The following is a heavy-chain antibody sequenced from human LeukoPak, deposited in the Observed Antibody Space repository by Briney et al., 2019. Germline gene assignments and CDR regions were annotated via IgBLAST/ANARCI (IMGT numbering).Heavy chain of an antibody. Sequence: SGTLSLTCTVSGGSISSYYWSWIRQPPGKGLEWIGYIYYSGSTNYNPSLKSRVTISVDTSKNQFSLKLSSVTAADTAVYYCARAYDRSPYYFDYWGQGTLVTVSS. J-gene: IGHJ4*02. D-gene: IGHD3-22*01. V-gene: IGHV4-59*01. CDR2: IYYSGST. CDR1: GGSISSYY. CDR3: ARAYDRSPYYFDY.